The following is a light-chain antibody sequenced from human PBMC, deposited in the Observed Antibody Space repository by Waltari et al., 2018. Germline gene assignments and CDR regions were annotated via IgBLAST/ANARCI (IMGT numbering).Light chain of an antibody. CDR3: QQSSNLPYT. CDR2: DAS. Sequence: DIQMTQSPSSLSASVGDRVTITCRASQSIATRLNWDQQKPGKAPKVQMYDASTLQSGVPSRFSGSASGTHFTLTISSLQPEDSATYYCQQSSNLPYTFGQGTKLEIK. V-gene: IGKV1-39*01. J-gene: IGKJ2*01. CDR1: QSIATR.